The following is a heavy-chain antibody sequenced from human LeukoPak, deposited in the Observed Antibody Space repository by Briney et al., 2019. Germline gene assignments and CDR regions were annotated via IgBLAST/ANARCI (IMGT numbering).Heavy chain of an antibody. D-gene: IGHD3-10*01. Sequence: ASVKVSCKSSGYTFTSHGISWGRQAPGQGLGGRGWISAYNGDTNYAQKLQGRVTMTTDTSTSTAYMALRTLRSDATAVYYCARDRTMVRGASAHWGQGTLVTVSS. CDR2: ISAYNGDT. CDR3: ARDRTMVRGASAH. CDR1: GYTFTSHG. J-gene: IGHJ4*02. V-gene: IGHV1-18*01.